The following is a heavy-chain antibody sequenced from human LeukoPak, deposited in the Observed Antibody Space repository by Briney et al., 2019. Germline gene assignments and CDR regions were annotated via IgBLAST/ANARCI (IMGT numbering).Heavy chain of an antibody. CDR3: ARGPHERSGYPDD. Sequence: GASVKVSCKPYGYTFNTYGITWVRQAPGQGLEWMGWISPYNGNTNYAQKFQGRVTMTTDTSTSTAYMELRGLRSDDTAVYYCARGPHERSGYPDDWGQGTLVTVSS. D-gene: IGHD3-22*01. CDR1: GYTFNTYG. CDR2: ISPYNGNT. J-gene: IGHJ4*02. V-gene: IGHV1-18*01.